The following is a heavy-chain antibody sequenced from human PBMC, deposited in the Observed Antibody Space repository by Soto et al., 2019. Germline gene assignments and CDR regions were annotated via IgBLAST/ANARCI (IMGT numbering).Heavy chain of an antibody. J-gene: IGHJ4*02. CDR3: TRLVEWDQGNEY. CDR1: GGSISSGGYS. Sequence: SETLSLTCAVSGGSISSGGYSWSWIRQPPGKGLEWIGYIYHSGSTYYNPSLKSRVTISVDRSKNQFSLKLSSVTAADTAVYYCTRLVEWDQGNEYWGQGTLVTVSS. D-gene: IGHD3-3*01. CDR2: IYHSGST. V-gene: IGHV4-30-2*01.